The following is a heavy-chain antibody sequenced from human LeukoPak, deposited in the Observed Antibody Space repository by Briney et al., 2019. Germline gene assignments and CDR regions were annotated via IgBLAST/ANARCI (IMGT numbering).Heavy chain of an antibody. J-gene: IGHJ6*03. CDR3: AKGGGYSYENYYYYMDV. V-gene: IGHV3-30*02. CDR2: IRYDGNSK. CDR1: GFTFSSYG. Sequence: QAGGSLRLSCAASGFTFSSYGMHWVRQAPDKGLEWVAFIRYDGNSKDYADSVKGRFTISRDNSENTLYLQMNSLRGEDTALYYCAKGGGYSYENYYYYMDVWGKGTTVTVSS. D-gene: IGHD5-18*01.